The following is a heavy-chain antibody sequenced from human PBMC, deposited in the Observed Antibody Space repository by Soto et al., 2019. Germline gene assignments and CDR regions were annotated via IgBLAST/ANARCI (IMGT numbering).Heavy chain of an antibody. CDR3: ARDRPLIYYDILTGYQNRLDY. Sequence: PGGSLRLSCAASGFTFSSYSMNWVRQAPGKGLEWVSSISSSSSYIYYADSVKGRFTISRDNAKNTLYLQMNSLRAEDTAVYYCARDRPLIYYDILTGYQNRLDYWGQGTLVTVSS. CDR2: ISSSSSYI. D-gene: IGHD3-9*01. V-gene: IGHV3-21*01. J-gene: IGHJ4*02. CDR1: GFTFSSYS.